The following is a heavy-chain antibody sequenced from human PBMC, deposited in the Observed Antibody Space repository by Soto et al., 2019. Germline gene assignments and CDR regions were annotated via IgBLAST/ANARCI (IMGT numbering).Heavy chain of an antibody. V-gene: IGHV1-46*01. CDR1: GYIFINYY. D-gene: IGHD2-21*01. CDR2: INPTGGST. CDR3: ARHQAAGDL. Sequence: QVHLVQSGAEVKKPGASVKVSCKASGYIFINYYIHWVRQAPGHGLEWMAIINPTGGSTNYAQKFQCRVTLTMDTSTSTVYMELSSLTSEDTATYYCARHQAAGDLWGQGTLVTVSS. J-gene: IGHJ4*02.